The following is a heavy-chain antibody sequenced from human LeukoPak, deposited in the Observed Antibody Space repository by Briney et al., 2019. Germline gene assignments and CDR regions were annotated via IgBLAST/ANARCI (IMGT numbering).Heavy chain of an antibody. V-gene: IGHV1-2*02. Sequence: GASVKVSCKTSGGTFSTYAITWVRQAPGQGLEWMGLINPNSGGTSYAQKFQGRVTMTWDTSISTAYMELSSLRSDDTAVYYCAREREGGSDYWGQGALVTVSS. J-gene: IGHJ4*02. CDR3: AREREGGSDY. CDR2: INPNSGGT. D-gene: IGHD3-16*01. CDR1: GGTFSTYA.